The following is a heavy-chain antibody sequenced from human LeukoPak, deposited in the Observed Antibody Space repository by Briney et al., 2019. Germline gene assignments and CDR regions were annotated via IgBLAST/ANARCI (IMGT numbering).Heavy chain of an antibody. CDR2: ISGSGGST. D-gene: IGHD2-2*01. Sequence: GGSLRLSCAASGFTFSSYAISWVRQAPGKGLEWVSAISGSGGSTYYADSVKGRFTISRDNSKNTLYLQMNSLRAEDTAVYYCAKDQGVVPAASDYWGQGTLVTVSS. J-gene: IGHJ4*02. CDR1: GFTFSSYA. V-gene: IGHV3-23*01. CDR3: AKDQGVVPAASDY.